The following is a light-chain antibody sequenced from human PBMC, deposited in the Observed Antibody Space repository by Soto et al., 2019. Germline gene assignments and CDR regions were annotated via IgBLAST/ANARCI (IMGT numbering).Light chain of an antibody. CDR1: NSNIGAGYD. Sequence: QSVLTQPLSVSGAPGQRVTISCTGNNSNIGAGYDIHWYQQLPGTAPKLLIYGHRNRPSGVPDRFSGSKSGTSASLAISGLQAEDEDDYFCQSYDSSLSGSYVFGTGTKVTVL. CDR2: GHR. V-gene: IGLV1-40*01. J-gene: IGLJ1*01. CDR3: QSYDSSLSGSYV.